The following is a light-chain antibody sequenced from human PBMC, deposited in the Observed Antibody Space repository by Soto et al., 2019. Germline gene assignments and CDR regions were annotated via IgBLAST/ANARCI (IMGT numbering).Light chain of an antibody. CDR3: QQRSNWPPEIT. V-gene: IGKV3-11*01. Sequence: EIVLTQSPATLSLSPGERATLSCRASQSVSSYLAWYQQKPGQAPRLLIYDASNRATGIPARFSASGSGTDFTLTSSSLEPEDFAVYYCQQRSNWPPEITFGQGTRLEI. J-gene: IGKJ5*01. CDR1: QSVSSY. CDR2: DAS.